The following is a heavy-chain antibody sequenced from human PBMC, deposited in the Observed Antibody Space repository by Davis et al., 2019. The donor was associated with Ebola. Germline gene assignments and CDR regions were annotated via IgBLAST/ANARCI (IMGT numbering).Heavy chain of an antibody. Sequence: GESLKISCAASGFTFNIFDMHWVRQAPGRGLEWVAFVRSHGSDDHYADSVKGRFTISRDNSKNTLYLQMNSLRAEDTAVYYCARERTYYYDSSGYYPYFDYWGQGTLVTVSS. CDR3: ARERTYYYDSSGYYPYFDY. CDR2: VRSHGSDD. V-gene: IGHV3-30*02. J-gene: IGHJ4*02. D-gene: IGHD3-22*01. CDR1: GFTFNIFD.